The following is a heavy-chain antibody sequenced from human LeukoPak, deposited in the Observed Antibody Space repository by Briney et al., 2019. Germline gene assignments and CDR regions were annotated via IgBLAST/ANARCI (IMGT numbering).Heavy chain of an antibody. CDR1: GFTFSSYW. Sequence: GGSLRLSCAASGFTFSSYWMHRVRQAPGKGPVWVSRIKSDGSTNYADSVKGRFTISRDNAKNTVSLQMNSLRAEDTGVYYCARAPSEIGGYYPEYFRHWGQGTLVTVSS. CDR2: IKSDGST. V-gene: IGHV3-74*01. D-gene: IGHD3-22*01. J-gene: IGHJ1*01. CDR3: ARAPSEIGGYYPEYFRH.